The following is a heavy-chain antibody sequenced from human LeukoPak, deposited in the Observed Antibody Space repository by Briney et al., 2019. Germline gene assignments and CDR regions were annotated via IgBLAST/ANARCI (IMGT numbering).Heavy chain of an antibody. D-gene: IGHD3-16*01. Sequence: GASVKVSCKASGYTFTGYYMHWVRQAPGQGLEWMGWINPNSGGTNYAQKFQGRVTMTRDTSISTAYMELSRLRSDDTAVYYCARDRYDYVWGSYPHYYFDYWGQGTLVTVSS. CDR3: ARDRYDYVWGSYPHYYFDY. J-gene: IGHJ4*02. CDR2: INPNSGGT. V-gene: IGHV1-2*02. CDR1: GYTFTGYY.